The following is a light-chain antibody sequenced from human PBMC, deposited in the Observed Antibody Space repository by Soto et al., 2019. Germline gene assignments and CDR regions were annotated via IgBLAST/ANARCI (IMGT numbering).Light chain of an antibody. Sequence: QSVLTQPPSASGTPGQRVTISCSGSSSNIGSETVNWYQQLPGMAPKLLIYSDSQRPSGVPDRFSGSKSGTSASLAISGLQPEDEADYYCAAWDGSLKGALFGGGTQLTVL. CDR2: SDS. J-gene: IGLJ2*01. V-gene: IGLV1-44*01. CDR1: SSNIGSET. CDR3: AAWDGSLKGAL.